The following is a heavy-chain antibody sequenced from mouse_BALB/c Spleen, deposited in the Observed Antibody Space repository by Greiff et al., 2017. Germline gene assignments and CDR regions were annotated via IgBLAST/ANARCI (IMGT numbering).Heavy chain of an antibody. CDR1: GYSFTGYY. D-gene: IGHD2-4*01. J-gene: IGHJ2*01. CDR3: ARSRNDYDGGFDD. CDR2: ISCYNGAT. V-gene: IGHV1S34*01. Sequence: LVKPGASVKISCKASGYSFTGYYMHWVKQSHGKSLEWIGYISCYNGATSYNQKFKGKATFTVDTSSSTAYMQFNSLTSEDSAVYYCARSRNDYDGGFDDWGQGTTLTVSS.